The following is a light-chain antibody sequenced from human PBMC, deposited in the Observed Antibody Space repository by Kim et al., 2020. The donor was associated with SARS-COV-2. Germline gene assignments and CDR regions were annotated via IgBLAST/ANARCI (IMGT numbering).Light chain of an antibody. CDR3: LQDYTYPRT. CDR2: AAS. J-gene: IGKJ1*01. Sequence: AIQMTHSPSSLSASVGDRVTITCRASQAIRDDLAWYQQKPGRAPQLLIYAASTLLSGVPSRFSGSGSDTDFTLTVSSLQPEDFATYYCLQDYTYPRTFGQGTKVDIK. CDR1: QAIRDD. V-gene: IGKV1-6*01.